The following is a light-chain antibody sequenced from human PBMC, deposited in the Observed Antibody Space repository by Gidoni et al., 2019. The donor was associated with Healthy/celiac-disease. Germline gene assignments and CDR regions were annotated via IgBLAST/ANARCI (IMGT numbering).Light chain of an antibody. CDR3: QQFIPPGLT. Sequence: AIQLTQSPSSLSASVGDRVTITCRASQGISSALAWYQQKPGKVPKLLIYDASSLESGVPSRFSGSGSGTDFPLTISSLQPEDFATYYCQQFIPPGLTFGGGTKVEIK. CDR2: DAS. J-gene: IGKJ4*01. CDR1: QGISSA. V-gene: IGKV1-13*02.